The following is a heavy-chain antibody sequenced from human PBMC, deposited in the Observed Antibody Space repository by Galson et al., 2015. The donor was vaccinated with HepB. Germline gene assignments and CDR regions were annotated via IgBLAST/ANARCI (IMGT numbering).Heavy chain of an antibody. V-gene: IGHV1-69*04. Sequence: SVKVSCKAPGGTFSNYAINWVRQAPGQGLEWMGRIIPLLDIGDYAQKFQGRVTITADKFTSTAYMELSSLRSEDTAVYYCSRENWFDPWGQGTLVTVSS. J-gene: IGHJ5*02. CDR1: GGTFSNYA. CDR2: IIPLLDIG. CDR3: SRENWFDP.